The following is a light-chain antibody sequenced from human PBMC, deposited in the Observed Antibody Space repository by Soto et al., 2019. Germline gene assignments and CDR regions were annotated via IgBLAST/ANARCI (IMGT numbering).Light chain of an antibody. J-gene: IGKJ4*01. CDR3: QQRSKGLT. CDR1: QSVSSY. V-gene: IGKV3-11*01. CDR2: DAS. Sequence: TLSLSPGERATLSCRASQSVSSYLAWYQQKPGQAPRLLIYDASNRATGIPARFSRSGSGTDFTLTISSLEPEDFAVYYCQQRSKGLTFGGGTKVDIK.